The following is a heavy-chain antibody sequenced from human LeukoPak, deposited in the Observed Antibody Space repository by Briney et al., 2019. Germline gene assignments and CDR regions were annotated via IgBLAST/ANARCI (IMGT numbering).Heavy chain of an antibody. Sequence: PGGSLRLSCAASGLTFSSYGMHWVRQAPGKGLEWVAVISYDGSDKYYADSVKGRFTISRDNSKNTMYLQMSSLRAEDTALYYCAEDRGGIAAHADCWGQGALVTVSS. CDR3: AEDRGGIAAHADC. J-gene: IGHJ4*02. CDR2: ISYDGSDK. CDR1: GLTFSSYG. D-gene: IGHD6-13*01. V-gene: IGHV3-30*18.